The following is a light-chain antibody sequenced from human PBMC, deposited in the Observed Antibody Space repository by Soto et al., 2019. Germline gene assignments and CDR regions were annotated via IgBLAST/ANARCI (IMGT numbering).Light chain of an antibody. CDR1: NIGSKA. CDR2: SDT. V-gene: IGLV3-12*02. J-gene: IGLJ3*02. CDR3: QVWDSTSDHWV. Sequence: SYELTQPHSVSVATPQMARITCGGNNIGSKAVHWCQQSPGQDPMLVIYSDTNRPSRIPERFSGSNPGNTATLTLSRIEAGDEADYYCQVWDSTSDHWVFGGGTKVTVL.